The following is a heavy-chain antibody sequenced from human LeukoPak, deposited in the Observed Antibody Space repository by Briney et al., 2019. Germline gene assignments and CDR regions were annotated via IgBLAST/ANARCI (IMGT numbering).Heavy chain of an antibody. D-gene: IGHD2-21*01. Sequence: ASVKVSCKASGYTFTDYYLHWVRQAPGQGLEWMGWINPNSGRTSSAQKFQGRVTMTRDTSIATVYMEVSWLTSDDTAIYYCARADRLHGGPYLIGPWGQGTLVTVSS. V-gene: IGHV1-2*02. CDR2: INPNSGRT. J-gene: IGHJ5*02. CDR3: ARADRLHGGPYLIGP. CDR1: GYTFTDYY.